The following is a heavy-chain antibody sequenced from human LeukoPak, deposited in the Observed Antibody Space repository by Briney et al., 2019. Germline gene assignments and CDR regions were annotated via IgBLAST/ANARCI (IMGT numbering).Heavy chain of an antibody. CDR1: GFTFSSYA. CDR2: ISGSGGST. D-gene: IGHD6-19*01. Sequence: GASLRLSCAASGFTFSSYAMSWVRQAPGKGLEWVSAISGSGGSTYYADSVKGRFTISRDNSKNTLYLQMNSLRAEDTAVYHCAKGQYSSGPGDFDYWGQGTLVTVSS. J-gene: IGHJ4*02. CDR3: AKGQYSSGPGDFDY. V-gene: IGHV3-23*01.